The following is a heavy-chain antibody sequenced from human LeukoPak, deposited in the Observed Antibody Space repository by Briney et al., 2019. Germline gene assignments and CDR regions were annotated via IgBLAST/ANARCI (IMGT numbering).Heavy chain of an antibody. CDR2: IYYSGST. Sequence: SETLSLTCTVSGGSISSSSYYWGWIRQPPGKGLEWIGSIYYSGSTYYNPSLKSRVAISVDTSKNQFSLKLSSVTAADTAVYYCARRVMSSSSYFDYWGQGTQVTVSS. V-gene: IGHV4-39*01. J-gene: IGHJ4*02. CDR3: ARRVMSSSSYFDY. CDR1: GGSISSSSYY. D-gene: IGHD6-6*01.